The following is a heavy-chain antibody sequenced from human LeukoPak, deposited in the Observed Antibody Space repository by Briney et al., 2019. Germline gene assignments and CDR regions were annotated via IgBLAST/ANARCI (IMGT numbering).Heavy chain of an antibody. CDR2: IYTSGST. CDR3: ATAATQHIVVVVAATLFDY. CDR1: GGSISSYY. D-gene: IGHD2-15*01. J-gene: IGHJ4*02. V-gene: IGHV4-4*07. Sequence: SETLSLTCTVSGGSISSYYWSWIQQPAGKGLEWIGRIYTSGSTNYNPSLKSRVTMSVDTSKNQFSLKLSSVTAADTAVYYCATAATQHIVVVVAATLFDYWGQGTLVTVSS.